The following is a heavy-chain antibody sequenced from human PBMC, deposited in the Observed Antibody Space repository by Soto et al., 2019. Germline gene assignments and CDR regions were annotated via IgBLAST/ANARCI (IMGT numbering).Heavy chain of an antibody. CDR3: AIIHSGSYGFDV. V-gene: IGHV3-30*03. D-gene: IGHD1-26*01. CDR1: RLTFNIYD. CDR2: ISYDGSNK. Sequence: GGSLRLSCAASRLTFNIYDIYWVRQAPGKGLEWLALISYDGSNKYYADSVKGRFTISRDNSKDTLYLQMGRLRPDDTAVYHCAIIHSGSYGFDVWGQGTVVTVSS. J-gene: IGHJ3*01.